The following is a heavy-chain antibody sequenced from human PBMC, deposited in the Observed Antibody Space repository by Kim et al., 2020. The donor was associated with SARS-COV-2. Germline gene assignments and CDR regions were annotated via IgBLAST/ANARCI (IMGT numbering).Heavy chain of an antibody. Sequence: YAATVKGRFTVSRDNSKNTLYLQMNSLRADDTAVYYCARGHPVATALFEYWGQGTLVTVSS. J-gene: IGHJ4*02. D-gene: IGHD5-12*01. V-gene: IGHV3-33*01. CDR3: ARGHPVATALFEY.